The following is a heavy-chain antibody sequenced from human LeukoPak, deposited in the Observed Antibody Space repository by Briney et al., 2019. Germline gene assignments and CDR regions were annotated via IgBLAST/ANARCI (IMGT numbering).Heavy chain of an antibody. Sequence: GGSLRLSCSASGFTYTDYSMSWVRQVPGKGLEWVAAVTSRGVGTHYADSVKGRFTISRDNSKNTIYLQMNSLRAEDTAIYYCGSDPNGDYVGALGYWGRGTLVTVPS. CDR3: GSDPNGDYVGALGY. CDR1: GFTYTDYS. V-gene: IGHV3-23*01. D-gene: IGHD4-17*01. J-gene: IGHJ4*01. CDR2: VTSRGVGT.